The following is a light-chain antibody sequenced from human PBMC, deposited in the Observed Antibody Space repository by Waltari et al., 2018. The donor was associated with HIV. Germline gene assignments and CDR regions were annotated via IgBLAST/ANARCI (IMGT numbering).Light chain of an antibody. CDR1: EGLVYRDGNTY. J-gene: IGKJ2*01. CDR2: RVS. CDR3: MQGTHWPPT. V-gene: IGKV2D-30*01. Sequence: EVVMSQFPLSLAVTHGQPASISCPSSEGLVYRDGNTYLNWFHQRPGQSPRRLIFRVSNWDPGVPDRFRGSGSHTNFTLEITRVQSDDVGIFYCMQGTHWPPTFGQGTRLEI.